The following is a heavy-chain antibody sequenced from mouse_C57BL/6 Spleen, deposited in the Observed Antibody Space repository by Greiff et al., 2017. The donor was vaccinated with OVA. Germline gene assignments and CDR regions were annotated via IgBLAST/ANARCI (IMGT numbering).Heavy chain of an antibody. Sequence: VQLQQSGPELVKPGASVKMSCKASGYTFTDYNMHWVKQSQGKSLEWIGYINPNNGGTSYNQKFKGKATLTVNNSSSTAYMELRSLTSEDSAVYYCARDEYRYFDVWGTGTTVTVSS. J-gene: IGHJ1*03. CDR1: GYTFTDYN. CDR2: INPNNGGT. CDR3: ARDEYRYFDV. V-gene: IGHV1-22*01.